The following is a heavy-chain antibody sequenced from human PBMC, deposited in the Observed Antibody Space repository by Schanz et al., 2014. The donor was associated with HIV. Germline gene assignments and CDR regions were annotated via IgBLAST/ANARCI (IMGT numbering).Heavy chain of an antibody. D-gene: IGHD3-9*01. CDR1: ENTFSDID. CDR2: MNPNSGYT. V-gene: IGHV1-8*01. Sequence: QVQLVQSGAEVKKPGASVTVSCTTSENTFSDIDINWVRQATGLGLEWMGWMNPNSGYTGYAQKFQGRVTMTRHTPTSTAYMELSSLRSEDTAVYYCAREKFSTLTGYPQNAFDIWGQGTMVTVSS. J-gene: IGHJ3*02. CDR3: AREKFSTLTGYPQNAFDI.